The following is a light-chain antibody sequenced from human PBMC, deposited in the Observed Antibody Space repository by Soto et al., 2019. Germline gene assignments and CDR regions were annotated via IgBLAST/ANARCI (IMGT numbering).Light chain of an antibody. Sequence: QSVLTQPPSVSAAPGQKVTISCSGSSSNIGGNSVSWYQQLPGTAPKLLIYDDNKRPSGIPDRFSGSKSGTSASLAISGLQSEDEADYYCATWDDSLHGYVFGTGTKVTVL. CDR2: DDN. J-gene: IGLJ1*01. V-gene: IGLV1-51*01. CDR3: ATWDDSLHGYV. CDR1: SSNIGGNS.